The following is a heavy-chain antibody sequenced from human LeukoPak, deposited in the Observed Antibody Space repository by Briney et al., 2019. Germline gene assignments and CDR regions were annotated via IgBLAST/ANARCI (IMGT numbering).Heavy chain of an antibody. CDR2: IKQDGSEK. CDR3: AREWQGGIAAAGTRIEGDY. V-gene: IGHV3-7*01. CDR1: GFIFSGYW. Sequence: GGSLRLSCAVSGFIFSGYWMTWVRQAPGKGLEWVANIKQDGSEKNYVDSVKGRFTISRDNAENSLFLQMNSLRVEDTAVYYCAREWQGGIAAAGTRIEGDYWGQGTLVAVSS. J-gene: IGHJ4*02. D-gene: IGHD6-13*01.